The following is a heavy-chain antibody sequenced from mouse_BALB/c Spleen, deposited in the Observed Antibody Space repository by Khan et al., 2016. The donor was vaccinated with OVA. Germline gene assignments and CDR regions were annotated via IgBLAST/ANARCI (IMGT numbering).Heavy chain of an antibody. Sequence: EVQLQESGPGLVKPSQSLSLTCTVTGYSITSNYAWNWIRQFPGNKLGWMGYISYSDSTSYNPSLKSRISITRDTSQNQFFLQLNSVTTEDTATYYCARGNYYGYYFDYWGQGTTLTVSA. CDR1: GYSITSNYA. CDR3: ARGNYYGYYFDY. CDR2: ISYSDST. V-gene: IGHV3-2*02. J-gene: IGHJ2*01. D-gene: IGHD1-1*01.